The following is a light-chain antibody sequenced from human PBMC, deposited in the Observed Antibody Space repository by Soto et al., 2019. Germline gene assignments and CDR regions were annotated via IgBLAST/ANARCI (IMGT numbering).Light chain of an antibody. J-gene: IGKJ5*01. CDR1: QSVSSY. CDR2: GAS. CDR3: QQYGSSPPT. V-gene: IGKV3-20*01. Sequence: EIVLTQYPATLSVSPGERATLSCRASQSVSSYLAWCQQKPGQAPRLLIYGASSRATGIPDRFSGSGSGTDFTLTISRLEPEDFAVYYCQQYGSSPPTFGQGTRLEI.